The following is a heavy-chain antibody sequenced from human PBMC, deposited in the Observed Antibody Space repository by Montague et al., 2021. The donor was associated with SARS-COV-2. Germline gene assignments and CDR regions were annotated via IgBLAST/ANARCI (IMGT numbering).Heavy chain of an antibody. CDR1: GFTFSSYD. Sequence: SLRLSCAASGFTFSSYDMHWVRQATGKGLGWVSAIGTAGDTYYPGSVKGRFTISRENAKNSLYLQMNSLRAGDTAVYYCARAPRGYYDSSGYYNPPYYFDYWGQGTLVTVSS. CDR2: IGTAGDT. CDR3: ARAPRGYYDSSGYYNPPYYFDY. V-gene: IGHV3-13*01. J-gene: IGHJ4*02. D-gene: IGHD3-22*01.